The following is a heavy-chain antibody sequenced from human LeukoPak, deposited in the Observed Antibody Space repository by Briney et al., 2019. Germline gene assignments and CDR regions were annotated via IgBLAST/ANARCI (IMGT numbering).Heavy chain of an antibody. CDR1: EYTFTGYY. D-gene: IGHD3-22*01. Sequence: GASVKVSCKASEYTFTGYYMHWVRQAPGQGLEWMGWINPNSGGTNYAQKFQGRVTMTRDTSISTAYMELSRLRSDDTAVYYCARVRGGDSSGYYSAWGQGTLVTVSS. J-gene: IGHJ5*02. V-gene: IGHV1-2*02. CDR3: ARVRGGDSSGYYSA. CDR2: INPNSGGT.